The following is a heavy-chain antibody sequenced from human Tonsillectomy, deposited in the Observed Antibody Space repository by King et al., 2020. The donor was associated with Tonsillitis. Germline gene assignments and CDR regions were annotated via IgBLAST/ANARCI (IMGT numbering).Heavy chain of an antibody. V-gene: IGHV1-3*01. D-gene: IGHD4-17*01. J-gene: IGHJ6*02. Sequence: QLVQSGAEVKKPGASVKVSCKASGYTFTRYPMHWVRQAPGQRLEWMGWINADNGNTKYSQKFHDRLTITRDTSASTAYMELSGLRSEDTAVYYCARGDDDYDDYATGYYYGMDVWGQGTTVTVSS. CDR2: INADNGNT. CDR3: ARGDDDYDDYATGYYYGMDV. CDR1: GYTFTRYP.